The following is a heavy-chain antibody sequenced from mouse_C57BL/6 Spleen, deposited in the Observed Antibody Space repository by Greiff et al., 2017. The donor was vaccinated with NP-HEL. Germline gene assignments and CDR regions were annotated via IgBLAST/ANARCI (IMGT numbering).Heavy chain of an antibody. CDR2: IYPGDGDT. CDR1: GYAFSSSW. CDR3: ARKAQATHAMDY. Sequence: QVQLQQSGPELVKPGASVKISCKASGYAFSSSWMNWVKQRPGKGLEWIGRIYPGDGDTNYNGKFKGKATLTAEQSSSTAYMQLSSLTSEDSAVYFGARKAQATHAMDYWGQGTSVTVSS. D-gene: IGHD3-2*02. V-gene: IGHV1-82*01. J-gene: IGHJ4*01.